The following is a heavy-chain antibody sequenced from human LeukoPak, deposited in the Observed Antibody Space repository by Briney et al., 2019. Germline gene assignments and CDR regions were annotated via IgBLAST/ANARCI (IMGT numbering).Heavy chain of an antibody. V-gene: IGHV3-72*01. CDR3: TTDRYDILTGYYISFDY. Sequence: GGSLRLSCAASGVTLSDHHVDWVRQAPGKGLEWVGRTRDKARSYRTEYAASVDGRFTISRDDSKNAVYLQMNSLKTEDTAVYYCTTDRYDILTGYYISFDYWGQGTLVTVSS. CDR2: TRDKARSYRT. CDR1: GVTLSDHH. J-gene: IGHJ4*02. D-gene: IGHD3-9*01.